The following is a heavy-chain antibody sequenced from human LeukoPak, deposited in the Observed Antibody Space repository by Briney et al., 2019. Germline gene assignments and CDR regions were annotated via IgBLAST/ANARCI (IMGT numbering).Heavy chain of an antibody. CDR1: GGTFSSYA. V-gene: IGHV1-2*06. D-gene: IGHD1-26*01. CDR3: ARVQGWDDAFDI. J-gene: IGHJ3*02. CDR2: INPNSGGT. Sequence: ASVKVSCKASGGTFSSYAISWVRQAPGQGLEWMGRINPNSGGTNYAQKFQGRVTMTRDTSISTAYMELSRLRSDDTAVYYCARVQGWDDAFDIWGQGTMVTVPS.